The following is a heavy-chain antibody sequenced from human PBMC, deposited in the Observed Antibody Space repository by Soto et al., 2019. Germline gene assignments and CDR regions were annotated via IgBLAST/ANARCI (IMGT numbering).Heavy chain of an antibody. CDR1: GFTFSSYS. J-gene: IGHJ4*02. CDR3: ARSRALSGLDY. V-gene: IGHV3-30-3*01. D-gene: IGHD6-19*01. Sequence: QVQLVESGGGVVQPGKSLRLSCAASGFTFSSYSMNWVRQAPGRGLEWVAVISYDETKRYYGDSVKGRFSISRDTAKNTLYLQMNSLRAEDTAVYYCARSRALSGLDYWGQGTRVTVSS. CDR2: ISYDETKR.